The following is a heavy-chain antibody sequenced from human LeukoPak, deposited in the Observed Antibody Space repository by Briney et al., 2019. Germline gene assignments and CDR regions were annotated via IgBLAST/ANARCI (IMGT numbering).Heavy chain of an antibody. CDR2: IYYSGST. D-gene: IGHD2/OR15-2a*01. V-gene: IGHV4-59*01. CDR1: GGSISSYY. CDR3: ARIFGFRYDY. Sequence: SETLSLTCTVSGGSISSYYWSWIRQPPGKGLEWIGYIYYSGSTNYNPSLKSRVTISVDTSKNQFSLRLSSVTAAETAVYYCARIFGFRYDYWGQGTLVTVSS. J-gene: IGHJ4*02.